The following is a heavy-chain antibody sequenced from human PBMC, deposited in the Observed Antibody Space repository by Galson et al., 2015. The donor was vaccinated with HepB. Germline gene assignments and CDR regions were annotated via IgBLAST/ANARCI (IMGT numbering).Heavy chain of an antibody. J-gene: IGHJ5*02. CDR3: ARDPCGGDCYWWFDP. V-gene: IGHV1-3*01. D-gene: IGHD2-21*01. CDR1: GYTFTSYA. Sequence: SVKVSCKASGYTFTSYAMHWVRQAPGQRLEWMGWINAGNGNTKYSQKFQGRVTITRDTSASTAYMELSSLRSEDTAVYYCARDPCGGDCYWWFDPWGQGTLVTVSS. CDR2: INAGNGNT.